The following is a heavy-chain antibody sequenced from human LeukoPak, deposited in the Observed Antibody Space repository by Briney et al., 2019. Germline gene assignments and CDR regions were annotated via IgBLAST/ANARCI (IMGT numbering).Heavy chain of an antibody. J-gene: IGHJ6*02. CDR2: IYYSGST. Sequence: SETLSLTCTVSGGSTSSYYWSWIRQPPGKGLEWIGYIYYSGSTNYNPSLKSRVTISVDTSKNQFSLKLSSVTAADTAVYYCARLARTYCSSTSCYYRNYYYGMDVWGQGTTVTVSS. V-gene: IGHV4-59*01. CDR3: ARLARTYCSSTSCYYRNYYYGMDV. D-gene: IGHD2-2*01. CDR1: GGSTSSYY.